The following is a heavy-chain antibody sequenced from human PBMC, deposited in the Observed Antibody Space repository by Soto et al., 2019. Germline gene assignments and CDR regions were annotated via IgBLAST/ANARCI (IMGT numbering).Heavy chain of an antibody. CDR3: ARDLIYYDFWSGSPPDAFDI. CDR1: GFTFSSYG. V-gene: IGHV3-33*01. Sequence: PGGSLRLSCSASGFTFSSYGMHWVRPAPGKGLEWVAVIWYDGSNKYYADSVKGRFTISRDNSKNTLYLQMNSLRTEDTAVYYCARDLIYYDFWSGSPPDAFDIWGQGTMVTVSS. CDR2: IWYDGSNK. D-gene: IGHD3-3*01. J-gene: IGHJ3*02.